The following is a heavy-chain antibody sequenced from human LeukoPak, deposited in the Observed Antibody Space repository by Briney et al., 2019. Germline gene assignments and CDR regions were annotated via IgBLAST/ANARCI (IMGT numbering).Heavy chain of an antibody. CDR2: IIPIFGTA. CDR1: GGTFSSYG. J-gene: IGHJ6*02. D-gene: IGHD1-14*01. V-gene: IGHV1-69*01. CDR3: ARDGPPDRGDYYYYGMDV. Sequence: GASVKVSCKASGGTFSSYGISWVRQAPGQGLEWMGGIIPIFGTANYAQKFQGRVTITADESTSTAYMELSSLRSEDTAVYYCARDGPPDRGDYYYYGMDVWGQGTTVTVSS.